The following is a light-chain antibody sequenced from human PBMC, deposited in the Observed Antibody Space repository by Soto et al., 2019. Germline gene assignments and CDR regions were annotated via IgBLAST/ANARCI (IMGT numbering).Light chain of an antibody. CDR3: QQSYSTPWT. J-gene: IGKJ1*01. V-gene: IGKV1-39*01. Sequence: DIQMTQSPSSLSASVGDRVIITCRASQSISNYLNWYQQKPGKAPKLLIYAASSLQSGVPSRFSGSESGTDFTLTISSLQPEDFATYYCQQSYSTPWTFGQGTRVESK. CDR1: QSISNY. CDR2: AAS.